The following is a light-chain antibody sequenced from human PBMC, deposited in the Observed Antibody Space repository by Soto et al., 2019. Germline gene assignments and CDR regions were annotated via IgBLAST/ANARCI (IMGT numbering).Light chain of an antibody. V-gene: IGKV3-20*01. Sequence: EIVLTQSPGTLSFSAGERATLSCRASQRVNSRYLAWYQQKPGQAPRLLIYGVSNRATGIPDRFSGSGSGTDFTLTINRLEPEDFAVYFCQQYGTSPWTFGQGTKVEI. CDR3: QQYGTSPWT. J-gene: IGKJ1*01. CDR1: QRVNSRY. CDR2: GVS.